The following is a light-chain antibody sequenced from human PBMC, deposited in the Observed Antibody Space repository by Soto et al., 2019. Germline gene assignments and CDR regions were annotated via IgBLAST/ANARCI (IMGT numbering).Light chain of an antibody. J-gene: IGLJ2*01. CDR2: EVS. CDR1: SSDVGGYNY. V-gene: IGLV2-8*01. Sequence: QSALTQPPSASGSPGQSVTISCTGTSSDVGGYNYVSWYQQHPGKAPKLMIYEVSKRPSGVPDRFSGSKSGNTASLTVSGLQAEDEADYYCSSYAGSNKNSRVFGGGTKLTV. CDR3: SSYAGSNKNSRV.